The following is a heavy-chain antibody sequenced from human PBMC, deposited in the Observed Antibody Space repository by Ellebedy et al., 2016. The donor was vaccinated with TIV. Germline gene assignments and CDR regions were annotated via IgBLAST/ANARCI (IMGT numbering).Heavy chain of an antibody. D-gene: IGHD6-13*01. J-gene: IGHJ4*02. CDR1: GYTFTSSSY. CDR2: INPSDGGT. V-gene: IGHV1-46*01. CDR3: AREAAAGPLMYLDY. Sequence: AASVKVSCKASGYTFTSSSYMNWVRQAPGQGLDWMGIINPSDGGTSYAQKFQGRVTMTSDTSTNTVYLELSSLRSEATAVYYCAREAAAGPLMYLDYWGRGTLVTVSS.